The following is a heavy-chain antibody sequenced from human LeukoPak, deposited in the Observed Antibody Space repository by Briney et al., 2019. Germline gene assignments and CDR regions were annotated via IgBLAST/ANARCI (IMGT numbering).Heavy chain of an antibody. CDR2: MNPNSGNT. CDR3: ARGAIAAAGFDY. CDR1: GYTFTSYD. Sequence: GASVKVSCKASGYTFTSYDINWVRQATGQGLEWMGWMNPNSGNTGYAQKSQGRVTMTRNTSISTAYMELSSLRSEDTAVYYCARGAIAAAGFDYWGQGTLVTVSS. J-gene: IGHJ4*02. V-gene: IGHV1-8*01. D-gene: IGHD6-13*01.